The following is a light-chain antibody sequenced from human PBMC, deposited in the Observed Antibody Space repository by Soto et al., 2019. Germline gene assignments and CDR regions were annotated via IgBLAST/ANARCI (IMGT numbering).Light chain of an antibody. CDR1: TSNIGTHT. Sequence: QPVLTQPPSASGTPGQRVTISCSGSTSNIGTHTVTWYRQLPGTAPKLLIYSNDQRPSGVPDRFSGSRSGTSASLAISWLQSEDEADYYCAAWDDSMNVWLFGGGTKLTVL. V-gene: IGLV1-44*01. J-gene: IGLJ3*02. CDR3: AAWDDSMNVWL. CDR2: SND.